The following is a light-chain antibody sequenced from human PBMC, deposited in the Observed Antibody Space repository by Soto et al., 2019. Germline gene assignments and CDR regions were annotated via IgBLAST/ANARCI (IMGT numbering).Light chain of an antibody. Sequence: DIQMTQSPSSLSASVGDRVTISCRASQNISNYLNWYQQKPGKAPNLLIYAASSLQSGVPSRVSGSGSGTDFTLTISSLQPEDFATYYCQQSYSTPLTFGPGTKVDI. J-gene: IGKJ3*01. CDR2: AAS. CDR3: QQSYSTPLT. V-gene: IGKV1-39*01. CDR1: QNISNY.